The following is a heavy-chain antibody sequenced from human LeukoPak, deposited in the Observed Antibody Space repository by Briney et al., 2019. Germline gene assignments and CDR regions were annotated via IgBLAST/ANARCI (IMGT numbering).Heavy chain of an antibody. CDR1: GFTFNSYD. CDR3: AKGHRYYYDSSGYSAEYFQH. V-gene: IGHV3-30-3*01. D-gene: IGHD3-22*01. J-gene: IGHJ1*01. Sequence: PGRSLRLSCAASGFTFNSYDIHWVRQAPGKGLEWVAVISYHGRNKYYADSVQGRFTISRDNSKNTLYLQMNSLRTEDTAVYYCAKGHRYYYDSSGYSAEYFQHWGQGTLVTVSS. CDR2: ISYHGRNK.